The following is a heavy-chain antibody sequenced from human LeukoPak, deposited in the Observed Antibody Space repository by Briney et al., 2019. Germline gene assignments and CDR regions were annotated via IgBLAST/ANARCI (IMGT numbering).Heavy chain of an antibody. CDR2: INPSGGST. D-gene: IGHD4-23*01. V-gene: IGHV1-46*01. J-gene: IGHJ4*02. CDR3: ARESVGGNEDFDC. Sequence: AASVKVSCKASGYTFTSYYMHWVRQAPGQGLEWMGIINPSGGSTSYAQKFQGRVTMTRDTSTSTVYMELSSLRSEDTAVYCCARESVGGNEDFDCWGQGTLVTVSS. CDR1: GYTFTSYY.